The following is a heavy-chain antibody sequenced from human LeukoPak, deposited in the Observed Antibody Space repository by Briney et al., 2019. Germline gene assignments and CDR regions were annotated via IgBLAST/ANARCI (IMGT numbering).Heavy chain of an antibody. V-gene: IGHV4-59*01. CDR1: GGSISTYY. D-gene: IGHD3-10*01. J-gene: IGHJ6*02. CDR3: ARDYGPFGV. CDR2: IYNSGST. Sequence: TPSETLSLTCTVSGGSISTYYWSWIRQPPGKGLEWIGYIYNSGSTNYNPSLKSRVTISVDTSKNQLSLKLSSVTAADTAVYYCARDYGPFGVWGQGTTVTVSS.